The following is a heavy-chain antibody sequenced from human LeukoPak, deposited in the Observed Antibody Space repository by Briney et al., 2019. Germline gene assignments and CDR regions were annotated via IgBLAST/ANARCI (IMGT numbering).Heavy chain of an antibody. CDR2: ISSNGGST. D-gene: IGHD4-17*01. J-gene: IGHJ4*02. Sequence: GGSLRLSCAASGFTFSSYAMHWVRQAPGKGLEYVSAISSNGGSTYYANSVKGRFTISRDNSKNTLYLQMGSLRAEDMAVYYCARGAIDYGDYYFDYWGQGTLVTVSS. V-gene: IGHV3-64*01. CDR3: ARGAIDYGDYYFDY. CDR1: GFTFSSYA.